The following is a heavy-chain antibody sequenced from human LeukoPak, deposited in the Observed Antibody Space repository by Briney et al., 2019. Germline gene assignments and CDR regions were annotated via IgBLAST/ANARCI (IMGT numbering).Heavy chain of an antibody. J-gene: IGHJ3*02. Sequence: SETLSHTCTVSGGFISSYYWSWIRQPPGKGLGWIGYIYYSGSTNYNPSLKSRVTISVDTSKNQFSLKLSSVTAADTAVYYCASNGNYDILTGYQPYASDIWGQGTMVTVSS. CDR1: GGFISSYY. V-gene: IGHV4-59*08. CDR2: IYYSGST. CDR3: ASNGNYDILTGYQPYASDI. D-gene: IGHD3-9*01.